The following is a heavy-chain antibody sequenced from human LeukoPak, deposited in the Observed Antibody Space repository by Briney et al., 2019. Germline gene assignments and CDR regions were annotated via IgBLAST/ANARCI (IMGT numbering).Heavy chain of an antibody. D-gene: IGHD1-7*01. V-gene: IGHV4-34*01. CDR1: GFTVSSNY. CDR2: IDHSGST. J-gene: IGHJ4*02. Sequence: GSLRLSCAASGFTVSSNYMSWIRQPPGKGLEWVGEIDHSGSTTYNPSLKSRVTISIDTSKTHFSLKLSSVTAADTAVYYCARLQTGTTDNYFDYWGQGTLVTVSS. CDR3: ARLQTGTTDNYFDY.